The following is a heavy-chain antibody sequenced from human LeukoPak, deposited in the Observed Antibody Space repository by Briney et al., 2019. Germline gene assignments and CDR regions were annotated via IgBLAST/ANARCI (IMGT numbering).Heavy chain of an antibody. CDR1: GGSISSYY. V-gene: IGHV4-59*01. Sequence: SETLSLTCTVSGGSISSYYWSWIRQAPGKGLEWIGYIYYSGSTNYNPSLKSRVSISVDTSKNQFSLKLNSVTAADTAVYYCADGSGSLGFTNWGQGTLVTVSS. CDR3: ADGSGSLGFTN. D-gene: IGHD3-10*01. J-gene: IGHJ4*02. CDR2: IYYSGST.